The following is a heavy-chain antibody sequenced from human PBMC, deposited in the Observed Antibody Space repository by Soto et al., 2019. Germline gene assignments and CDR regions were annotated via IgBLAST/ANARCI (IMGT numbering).Heavy chain of an antibody. D-gene: IGHD1-26*01. CDR3: AKGWYSGSYHFDY. CDR1: GFTFDDYA. CDR2: ISWNSGSI. J-gene: IGHJ4*02. Sequence: GGSLRLSCAASGFTFDDYAMHWVRQAPGKGLEWVSGISWNSGSIGYADSVKGRFTISRDNAKNSLYLQMNSLRAEDTALYYCAKGWYSGSYHFDYWGQGTLVTVSS. V-gene: IGHV3-9*01.